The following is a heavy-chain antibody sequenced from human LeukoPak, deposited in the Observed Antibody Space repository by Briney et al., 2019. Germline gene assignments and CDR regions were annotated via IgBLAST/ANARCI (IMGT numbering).Heavy chain of an antibody. CDR1: GGSISSYY. V-gene: IGHV4-4*07. CDR3: ARDPMGHGRSPPFFDY. J-gene: IGHJ4*02. Sequence: SETLSLTCTVSGGSISSYYWSWIRQPAGKGLEWIGRIYTSGSTNYNPSLKSRVTMSVDTSKNQFSLKLSSVTAADTAVYYCARDPMGHGRSPPFFDYWGQGTLVTVSS. D-gene: IGHD1-26*01. CDR2: IYTSGST.